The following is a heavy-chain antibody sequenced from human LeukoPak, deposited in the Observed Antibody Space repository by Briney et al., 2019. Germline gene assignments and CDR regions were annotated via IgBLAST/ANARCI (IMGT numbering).Heavy chain of an antibody. CDR1: GFTFSSYG. CDR2: ISYDGSNK. D-gene: IGHD1-26*01. V-gene: IGHV3-30*03. J-gene: IGHJ3*02. CDR3: ARAGVGATYAFDI. Sequence: GGSLRLSCAASGFTFSSYGMHWVRQAPGKGLEWVAVISYDGSNKYYADSVKGRFTISRDNSKNTLYLQMNSLRAEDTAVYYCARAGVGATYAFDIWGQGTMVTVSS.